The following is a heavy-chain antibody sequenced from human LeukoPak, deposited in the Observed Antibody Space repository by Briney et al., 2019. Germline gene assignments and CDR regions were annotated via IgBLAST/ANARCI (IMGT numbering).Heavy chain of an antibody. D-gene: IGHD3-3*01. CDR2: ISYGGSNK. J-gene: IGHJ4*02. Sequence: GGSLRLSCAASGFTFSSYSMNWVRQAPGKGLEWVAVISYGGSNKYYADSVKGRFTISRDNSKNTPYLQMNSTSADATAVYYCARGPTYYDFWSSYFIDYWGQGTLVTVSS. CDR1: GFTFSSYS. V-gene: IGHV3-30-3*01. CDR3: ARGPTYYDFWSSYFIDY.